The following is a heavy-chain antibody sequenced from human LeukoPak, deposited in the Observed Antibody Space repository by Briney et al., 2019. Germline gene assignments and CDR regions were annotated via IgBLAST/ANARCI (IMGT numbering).Heavy chain of an antibody. J-gene: IGHJ4*02. Sequence: SETLSLTCTVSGYSISSGYYWGWIRQPPGKGLEWIGSIYHSGSTYYNPSLKSRVTISVDTSKNQFSLKLSSVTAADTAVYYCARMYYDFWSGYFVGGTVYDYWGQGTLVTVSS. V-gene: IGHV4-38-2*02. CDR3: ARMYYDFWSGYFVGGTVYDY. D-gene: IGHD3-3*01. CDR2: IYHSGST. CDR1: GYSISSGYY.